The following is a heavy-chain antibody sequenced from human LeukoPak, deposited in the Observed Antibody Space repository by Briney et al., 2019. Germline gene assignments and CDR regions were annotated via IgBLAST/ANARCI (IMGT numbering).Heavy chain of an antibody. Sequence: GGSLRLSCAASGFTVSSNHMSWVRQGPGKGLEWVSVIYSGGSTYYADSVKGRFTISRDNSKNTLYLQMNSLRAEDTAVYYCAKDRVYIPTGSYYSWGQGTLVTVSS. CDR3: AKDRVYIPTGSYYS. CDR1: GFTVSSNH. D-gene: IGHD1-26*01. J-gene: IGHJ4*02. CDR2: IYSGGST. V-gene: IGHV3-53*01.